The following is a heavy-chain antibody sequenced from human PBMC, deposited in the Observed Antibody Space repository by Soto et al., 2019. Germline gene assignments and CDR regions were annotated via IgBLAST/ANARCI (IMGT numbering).Heavy chain of an antibody. D-gene: IGHD2-15*01. J-gene: IGHJ6*02. Sequence: SETLSLTCTVSGGSISSGGYYWSWIRKHPGKGLEWIGYIYYSGSTYYNPSLKSRVTISVDTSKNQFSLKLSSVTAADTAVYYCARGGGYCSGGSCYSRGAPYYYGMDVWGQGTTVTVSS. V-gene: IGHV4-31*03. CDR1: GGSISSGGYY. CDR2: IYYSGST. CDR3: ARGGGYCSGGSCYSRGAPYYYGMDV.